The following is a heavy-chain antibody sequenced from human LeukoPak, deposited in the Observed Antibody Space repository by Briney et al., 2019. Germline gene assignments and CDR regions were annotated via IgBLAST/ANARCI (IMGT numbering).Heavy chain of an antibody. CDR3: GKTTTGYSSGRYPGWPVDY. J-gene: IGHJ4*02. D-gene: IGHD6-19*01. V-gene: IGHV3-23*01. Sequence: PGGSLRLSCAASGFTFNSYAMYWVRQAPGKGLEWVSGLFGSGGSAHYADSVKGRFTISRDNSKNTVYLQMDSLRVDDTAVYYCGKTTTGYSSGRYPGWPVDYWGQGTLVTVSS. CDR1: GFTFNSYA. CDR2: LFGSGGSA.